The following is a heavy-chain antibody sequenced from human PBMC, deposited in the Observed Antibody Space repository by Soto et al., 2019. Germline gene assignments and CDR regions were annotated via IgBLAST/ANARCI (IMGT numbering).Heavy chain of an antibody. CDR1: GFTFSSYA. J-gene: IGHJ6*02. V-gene: IGHV3-23*01. Sequence: GGSLRLSCAASGFTFSSYAMSWVRQAPGKGLEWVSAISGSGGSTYYADSVKGRFTISRDNSKNTLYLQMNSLRAEDTAVYYCAKAYNWNYPSYYYYGMDVWGQGTTVTVSS. CDR2: ISGSGGST. D-gene: IGHD1-7*01. CDR3: AKAYNWNYPSYYYYGMDV.